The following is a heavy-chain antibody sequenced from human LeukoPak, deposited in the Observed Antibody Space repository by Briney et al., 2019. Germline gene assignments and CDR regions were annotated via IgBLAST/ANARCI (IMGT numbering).Heavy chain of an antibody. D-gene: IGHD1-26*01. CDR2: TNPTGGST. CDR3: ARDNSVGDNAWWFDP. Sequence: ASVKVSCKASGGTFSSYAISWVRQAPGQGLEWMGLTNPTGGSTGYAQKFQGRVTMTRDMSTSTDYMELSSLRSEDTAIYYCARDNSVGDNAWWFDPWGQGTLVTVSS. V-gene: IGHV1-46*01. J-gene: IGHJ5*02. CDR1: GGTFSSYA.